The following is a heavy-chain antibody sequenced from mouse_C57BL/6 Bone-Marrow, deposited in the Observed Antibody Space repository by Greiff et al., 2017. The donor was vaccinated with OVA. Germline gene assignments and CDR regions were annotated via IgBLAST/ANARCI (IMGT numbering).Heavy chain of an antibody. D-gene: IGHD1-1*01. Sequence: VMLVESDAELVKPGASVKISCKVSGYTFTDHTIHWMKQRPEQGLEWIGYIYPRDGSTKYNEKFKGKATLPADKSSSNAYMQLNSRTSEDSAVYVWSREGATVGNYCDYWGQGTTLTVSS. CDR1: GYTFTDHT. V-gene: IGHV1-78*01. J-gene: IGHJ2*01. CDR3: SREGATVGNYCDY. CDR2: IYPRDGST.